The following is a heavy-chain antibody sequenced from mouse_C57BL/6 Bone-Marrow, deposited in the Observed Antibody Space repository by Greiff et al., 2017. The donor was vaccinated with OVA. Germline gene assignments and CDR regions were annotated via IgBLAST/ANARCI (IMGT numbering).Heavy chain of an antibody. CDR3: ATITTVVATGFDY. D-gene: IGHD1-1*01. CDR1: GYTFTSYW. CDR2: IHPNSGST. J-gene: IGHJ2*01. Sequence: QVQLQQPGAELVKPGASVKLSCKASGYTFTSYWMHWVKQRPGQGLEWIGMIHPNSGSTNYNEKFKSKATLTVDKSSSTAYMQLSSLTSEGSAVYYCATITTVVATGFDYWGQGTTLTVSS. V-gene: IGHV1-64*01.